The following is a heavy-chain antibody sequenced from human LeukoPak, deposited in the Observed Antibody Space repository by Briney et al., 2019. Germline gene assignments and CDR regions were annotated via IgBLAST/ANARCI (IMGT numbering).Heavy chain of an antibody. D-gene: IGHD5-12*01. CDR1: GGSISSYY. V-gene: IGHV4-59*01. CDR2: TYYSGRT. CDR3: ARDSGAYDGNFDY. J-gene: IGHJ4*02. Sequence: AETLSLTCTVSGGSISSYYWSWIRQPPGKGLEWIGYTYYSGRTNYNPSLKSRVTISVDTSKNQFSLKLSSVTAADTAVYYCARDSGAYDGNFDYWGQGTLVTVSS.